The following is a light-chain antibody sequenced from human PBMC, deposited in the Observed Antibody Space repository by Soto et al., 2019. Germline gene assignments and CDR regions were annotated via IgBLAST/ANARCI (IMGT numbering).Light chain of an antibody. J-gene: IGLJ1*01. Sequence: QSLLTQPGSLTGSPRQSITLSFTLSNSDVGSYNLVSWFQQHPGKAPNLVIYEVTKRPPGVSDRFSGSKAGNTASLTISGLQAEDEAAYYCFSSAGDSVYVCGTGTKVT. CDR2: EVT. CDR3: FSSAGDSVYV. V-gene: IGLV2-23*02. CDR1: NSDVGSYNL.